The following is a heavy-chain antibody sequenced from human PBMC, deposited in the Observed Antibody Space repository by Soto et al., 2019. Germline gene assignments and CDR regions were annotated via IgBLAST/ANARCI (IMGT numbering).Heavy chain of an antibody. Sequence: GGSLRLSCAASGFTFSSYWMHWVRQAPGKGLVWVSRINSDGSSTSYADSVKGRFTISRDNAENTLYLQMNSLRAEDTAVYYCARSSRPYYDFWSGPSPYQYYYYGMDVWGQGTTVTVSS. J-gene: IGHJ6*02. CDR1: GFTFSSYW. CDR3: ARSSRPYYDFWSGPSPYQYYYYGMDV. D-gene: IGHD3-3*01. CDR2: INSDGSST. V-gene: IGHV3-74*01.